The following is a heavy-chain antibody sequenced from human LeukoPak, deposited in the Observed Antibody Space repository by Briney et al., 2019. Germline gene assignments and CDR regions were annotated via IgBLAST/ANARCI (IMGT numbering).Heavy chain of an antibody. CDR2: ISYDGSNK. D-gene: IGHD3-10*01. Sequence: GGSLRLSCAASGFTFSSYGMHWVRQAPGKGLEWVAVISYDGSNKYYADSVKGRLTISRDNSKNTLYLQMNSLRTEDTGVYYCAKDSGGGSGRGFDYWGQGTLVTVSS. CDR1: GFTFSSYG. CDR3: AKDSGGGSGRGFDY. J-gene: IGHJ4*02. V-gene: IGHV3-30*18.